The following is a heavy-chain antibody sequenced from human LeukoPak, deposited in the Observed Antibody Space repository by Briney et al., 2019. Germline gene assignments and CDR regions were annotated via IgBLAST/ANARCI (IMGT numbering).Heavy chain of an antibody. CDR1: GFTFSSYG. D-gene: IGHD3-10*01. CDR2: ISYDGSNK. Sequence: GGSLRLSCAASGFTFSSYGMHWVRQTPGKGLEWVAVISYDGSNKYYADSVKGRFTISRDNSKNTLYLQMSSLRAEDTAVYYCVTGAASITMIRGVSPPWGQGSLVTVSS. V-gene: IGHV3-30*03. J-gene: IGHJ5*02. CDR3: VTGAASITMIRGVSPP.